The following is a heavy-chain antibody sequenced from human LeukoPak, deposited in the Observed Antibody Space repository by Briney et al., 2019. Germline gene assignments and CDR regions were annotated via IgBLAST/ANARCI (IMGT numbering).Heavy chain of an antibody. Sequence: PSETLSLTCTVSGGSISSYYWSWIRQPPGKGLEWIGYIYYSGSTNYNPSLKSRVTISVDTSKNQFSLKLSSVTAADTAVYYCARDRTYSGSPVDAFGIWGQGTMVTVSS. CDR2: IYYSGST. CDR1: GGSISSYY. CDR3: ARDRTYSGSPVDAFGI. V-gene: IGHV4-59*12. J-gene: IGHJ3*02. D-gene: IGHD1-26*01.